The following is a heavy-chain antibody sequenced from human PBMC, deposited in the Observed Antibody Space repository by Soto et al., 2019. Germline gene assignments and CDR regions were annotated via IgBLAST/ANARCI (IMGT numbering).Heavy chain of an antibody. CDR3: ARGSQGPVDH. J-gene: IGHJ4*02. V-gene: IGHV1-8*02. CDR2: MNPYSGDT. CDR1: GYTFTNFH. Sequence: ASVKVSCKASGYTFTNFHFNWVRQATGQGLKWIGWMNPYSGDTGYAQNFQGRVTMTRDTSINTAYMEMTSLKSDDTAVYYCARGSQGPVDHWGQGNPVTVSS. D-gene: IGHD6-19*01.